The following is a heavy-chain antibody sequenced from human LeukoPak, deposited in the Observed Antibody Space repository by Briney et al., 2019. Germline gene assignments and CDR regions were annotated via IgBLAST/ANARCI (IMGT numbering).Heavy chain of an antibody. CDR3: ARVGVGAYLDAFDF. J-gene: IGHJ3*01. CDR2: ISGYNTNP. CDR1: VYSFINHG. Sequence: ASVNVSCKASVYSFINHGISWVRQAPGQGLEWLGWISGYNTNPKYEQRLLGRVTMTTDTSTTTAYMELRSLRSDDTAVYYCARVGVGAYLDAFDFWGKGTMVTVSS. D-gene: IGHD1-26*01. V-gene: IGHV1-18*01.